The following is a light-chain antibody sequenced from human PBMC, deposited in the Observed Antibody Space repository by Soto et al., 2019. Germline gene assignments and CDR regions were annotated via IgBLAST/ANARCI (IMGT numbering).Light chain of an antibody. V-gene: IGKV3-20*01. Sequence: EIVLTQSPCTLSLSPGERATLSCRASQSVSSSYLAWYQQKPGQAPRLLIHGASTRATAIPDRFSGSGSGTDFTLSISRLEPEDSAVYYCQQYGSPPMYTFGQGTKVDIK. CDR2: GAS. CDR1: QSVSSSY. CDR3: QQYGSPPMYT. J-gene: IGKJ2*01.